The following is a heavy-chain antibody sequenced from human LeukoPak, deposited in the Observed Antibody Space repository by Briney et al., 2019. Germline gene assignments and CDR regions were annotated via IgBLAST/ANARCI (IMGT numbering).Heavy chain of an antibody. D-gene: IGHD5-18*01. J-gene: IGHJ4*02. Sequence: ASVKVSCKASGYTFTGYYMHWVRQAPGQGLEWMGWINPNSGATTSAQKFQGRVTMTRDTSISTAYMELSRLKASDTAMYYCARLGGRYSYGYRGPFDYWGQGTLVTVSS. CDR3: ARLGGRYSYGYRGPFDY. V-gene: IGHV1-2*02. CDR2: INPNSGAT. CDR1: GYTFTGYY.